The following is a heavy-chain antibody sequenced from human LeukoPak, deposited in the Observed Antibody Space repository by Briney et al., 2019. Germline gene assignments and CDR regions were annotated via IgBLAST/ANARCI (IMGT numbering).Heavy chain of an antibody. CDR2: ISGSGSCGST. V-gene: IGHV3-23*01. CDR3: AKSGYNRFDY. CDR1: GFTFSSYA. J-gene: IGHJ4*02. Sequence: PGGSLRLSCAASGFTFSSYAMSWVRQAPGKGLEWVSSISGSGSCGSTYYADSVKGRFTISRDNSKNTLYLQMNSLIAEDTAVYYCAKSGYNRFDYWGQGTRVTVSS. D-gene: IGHD5-24*01.